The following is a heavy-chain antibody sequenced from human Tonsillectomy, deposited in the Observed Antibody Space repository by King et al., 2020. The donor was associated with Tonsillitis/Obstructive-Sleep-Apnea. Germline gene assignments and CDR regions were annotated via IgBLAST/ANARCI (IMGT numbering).Heavy chain of an antibody. Sequence: QLVQSGGGLVQPGRSLRLSCTASGFTFGDYAMSWVRQAPGKGLEWVGFIRSKAYGGTTEYAASVKGRFTISRDDSKSIAYLQMNSLKTEDTAFYYCIRDRDGDYNSWGQGTLVTVSS. CDR2: IRSKAYGGTT. CDR3: IRDRDGDYNS. J-gene: IGHJ4*02. D-gene: IGHD4-17*01. CDR1: GFTFGDYA. V-gene: IGHV3-49*04.